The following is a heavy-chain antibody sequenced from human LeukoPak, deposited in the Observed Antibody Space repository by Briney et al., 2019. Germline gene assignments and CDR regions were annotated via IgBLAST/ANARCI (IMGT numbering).Heavy chain of an antibody. CDR3: ARDDIAVAGRVVDY. Sequence: PGGPLRHPRAASGFPFCSYRMKWVRPPPGKGVECVASIRKSRTHIYYADSVKGRFTISRDNAKNSLYLQMNRLRGEDMAVYYCARDDIAVAGRVVDYWGKGTRDNVSS. CDR1: GFPFCSYR. V-gene: IGHV3-21*01. CDR2: IRKSRTHI. D-gene: IGHD6-19*01. J-gene: IGHJ4*02.